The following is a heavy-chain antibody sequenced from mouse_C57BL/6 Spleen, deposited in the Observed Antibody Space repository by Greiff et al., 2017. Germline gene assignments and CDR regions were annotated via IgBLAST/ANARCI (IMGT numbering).Heavy chain of an antibody. V-gene: IGHV1-76*01. CDR2: IYPGSGNT. Sequence: VKLQESGAELVRPGASVKLSCKASGYTFTDYYINWVKQRPGQGLEWIARIYPGSGNTYYNEKFKGKATLTAEKSSSTAYMQLSSLTSEDSAVYFCARPPSDYYGSSYGYFDVWGTGTTVTVSS. CDR1: GYTFTDYY. D-gene: IGHD1-1*01. J-gene: IGHJ1*03. CDR3: ARPPSDYYGSSYGYFDV.